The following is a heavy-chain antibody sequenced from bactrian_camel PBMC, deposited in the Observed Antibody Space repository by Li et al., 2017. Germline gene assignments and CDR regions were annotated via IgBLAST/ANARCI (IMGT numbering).Heavy chain of an antibody. V-gene: IGHV3S7*01. CDR1: GFTFSNVG. Sequence: QVQLVESGGALVQPGGSLRLSCAASGFTFSNVGMSWVRQAPGKGLEWVSGIHNDGSNTYNADSVKGRFTFSRDNAKNTLYLQMNSLELEDTAVYYCAAVWRGARLPYEVNYWGQGTQVTVS. D-gene: IGHD3*01. CDR3: AAVWRGARLPYEVNY. J-gene: IGHJ4*01. CDR2: IHNDGSNT.